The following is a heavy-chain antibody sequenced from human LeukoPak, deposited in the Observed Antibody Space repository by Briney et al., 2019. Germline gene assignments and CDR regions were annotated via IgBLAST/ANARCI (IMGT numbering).Heavy chain of an antibody. D-gene: IGHD1-26*01. CDR1: GGSISSGGYY. V-gene: IGHV4-31*03. J-gene: IGHJ4*02. Sequence: SETLSLTCTVSGGSISSGGYYWSWIRQHPGKGLEWIGYIYYSGSTYYNPSLKSRVTISVDTSKNQFSLKLSSVTAADTAVYYCARGQLDNSGSFPHWGQGTLVTVSS. CDR3: ARGQLDNSGSFPH. CDR2: IYYSGST.